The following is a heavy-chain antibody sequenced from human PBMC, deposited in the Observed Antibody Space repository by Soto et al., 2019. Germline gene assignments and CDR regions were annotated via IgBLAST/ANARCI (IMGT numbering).Heavy chain of an antibody. CDR1: GFIFSSYA. Sequence: PGGSLRLSCAASGFIFSSYAMSWVRQAPGKGLEWVSAISGSGGSTYYADSVKGRFTISRDNSKNTLYLQMNSLRAEDTAVYHCARDVTGFYSFDYWGQGTPVTVSS. J-gene: IGHJ4*02. CDR2: ISGSGGST. D-gene: IGHD3-9*01. V-gene: IGHV3-23*01. CDR3: ARDVTGFYSFDY.